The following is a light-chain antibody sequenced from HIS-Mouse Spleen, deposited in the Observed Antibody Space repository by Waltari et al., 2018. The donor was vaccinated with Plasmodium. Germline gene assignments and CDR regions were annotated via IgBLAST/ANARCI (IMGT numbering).Light chain of an antibody. J-gene: IGKJ3*01. Sequence: EIVMTQSPATLSVSPGERATLSCRASQGVSSNLALYQQKPGQAPMLLIYGASTRATGIPARFSGSGSGTEFTLTISSLQSEDFAVYYCQQYNNWSFTFGPGTKWISN. V-gene: IGKV3-15*01. CDR2: GAS. CDR3: QQYNNWSFT. CDR1: QGVSSN.